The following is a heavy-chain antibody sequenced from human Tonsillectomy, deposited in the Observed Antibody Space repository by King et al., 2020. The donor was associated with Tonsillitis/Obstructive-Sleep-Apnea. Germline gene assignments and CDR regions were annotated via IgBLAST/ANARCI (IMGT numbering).Heavy chain of an antibody. Sequence: VQLVESGGGLVQPGGSLRLSCAASGFTFSSYEMNWVRQAPGKGLEWVSYISSSGSTIYYADSVKGRFTISRDNAKNSLYVQMNSLRDEDTAVYYCARVGYYYDSSGYPDPYDYWGQGTLVTVSS. CDR2: ISSSGSTI. J-gene: IGHJ4*02. D-gene: IGHD3-22*01. CDR1: GFTFSSYE. V-gene: IGHV3-48*03. CDR3: ARVGYYYDSSGYPDPYDY.